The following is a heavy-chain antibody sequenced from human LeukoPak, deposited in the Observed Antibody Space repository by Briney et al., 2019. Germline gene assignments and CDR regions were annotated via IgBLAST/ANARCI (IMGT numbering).Heavy chain of an antibody. CDR3: ATDDDYGDYVFDY. CDR2: ISASGGST. V-gene: IGHV3-23*01. CDR1: GFTFISYA. D-gene: IGHD4-17*01. J-gene: IGHJ4*02. Sequence: GSLRLSCAASGFTFISYAISWVRQAPGKGLKWVSAISASGGSTYYADSVKGRFTISRDNSKNTLYLQMNSLRAEDTAVYYCATDDDYGDYVFDYCGEGTLVTVS.